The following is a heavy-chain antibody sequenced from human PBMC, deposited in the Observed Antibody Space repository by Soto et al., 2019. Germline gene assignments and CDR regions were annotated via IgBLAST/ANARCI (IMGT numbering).Heavy chain of an antibody. J-gene: IGHJ4*02. CDR3: ARGGLLWFGELYDFDY. CDR1: GGSFSGYY. CDR2: INHSGST. V-gene: IGHV4-34*01. Sequence: SETLSLTCAVYGGSFSGYYWSWIRQPPGKGLEWIGEINHSGSTNYNPSLKSRVTISVDTSKNQFSLKLSSVTAADTAVYYCARGGLLWFGELYDFDYWGQGTLVTVSS. D-gene: IGHD3-10*01.